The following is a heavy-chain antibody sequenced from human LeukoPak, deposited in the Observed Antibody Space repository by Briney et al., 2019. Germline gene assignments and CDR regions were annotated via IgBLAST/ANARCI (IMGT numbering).Heavy chain of an antibody. D-gene: IGHD3-22*01. V-gene: IGHV4-34*01. Sequence: SETLSLTCAVYGGSFSGYYWSWIRQPPGKGLGWIGEINHSGSTNYNPSLKSRVTISVDTSKNQFSLKLSSVTAADTAVYYCARGLTYYYDSSGYYVLDYWGQGTLVTVSS. J-gene: IGHJ4*02. CDR3: ARGLTYYYDSSGYYVLDY. CDR2: INHSGST. CDR1: GGSFSGYY.